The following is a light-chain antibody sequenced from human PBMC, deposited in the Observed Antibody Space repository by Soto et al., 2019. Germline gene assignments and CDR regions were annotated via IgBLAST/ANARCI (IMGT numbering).Light chain of an antibody. V-gene: IGKV3-11*01. CDR1: ESVGSD. Sequence: ENVLTQSPATLSLYRGEGATLSCRASESVGSDLAWYQQKPGQPPRLLIYDVSGRATGVPARFSGSGSGTDFTLTISSLEPEDFAVYYCQQRDSWPLTFGGGTKVEIK. CDR2: DVS. CDR3: QQRDSWPLT. J-gene: IGKJ4*01.